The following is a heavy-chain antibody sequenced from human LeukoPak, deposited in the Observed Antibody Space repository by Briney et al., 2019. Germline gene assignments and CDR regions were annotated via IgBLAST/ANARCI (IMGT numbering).Heavy chain of an antibody. J-gene: IGHJ4*02. CDR1: GGSISSYY. V-gene: IGHV4-59*12. CDR2: IYYSGST. CDR3: ARDRPYGDPFDY. D-gene: IGHD4-17*01. Sequence: SETLSLTCTVSGGSISSYYWSWIRQPPGKGLEWIGYIYYSGSTNYNPSLKSRVTISVDTSKNQFSLKLSSVTAADTAVYYCARDRPYGDPFDYWGQGTLVTVSS.